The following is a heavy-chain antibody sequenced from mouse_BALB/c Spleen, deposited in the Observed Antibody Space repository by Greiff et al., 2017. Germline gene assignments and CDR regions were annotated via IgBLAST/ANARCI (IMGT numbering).Heavy chain of an antibody. CDR1: GFTFSSYY. J-gene: IGHJ3*01. CDR3: ARHDGNYSPFAY. CDR2: INSNGGST. Sequence: EVKLVESGGGLVKLGGSLKLSCAASGFTFSSYYMSWVRQTPEKRLELVAAINSNGGSTYYPDTVKGRFTISRDNAKNTLYLQMSSLKSEDTALYYCARHDGNYSPFAYWGQGTLVTVSA. V-gene: IGHV5-6-2*01. D-gene: IGHD2-1*01.